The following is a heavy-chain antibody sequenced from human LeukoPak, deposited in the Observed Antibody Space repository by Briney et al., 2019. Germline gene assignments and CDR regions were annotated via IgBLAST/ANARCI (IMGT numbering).Heavy chain of an antibody. J-gene: IGHJ4*02. Sequence: GGSLRLSCAASGFTFSSYAMHWVRQAPGKGLEWVAVISYDGSNKYYADSVKGRFTISRDNSKNTLYLQMNSLRAEDTAVYYCARAPIVGATPFDYWGQGTLVTVPS. CDR3: ARAPIVGATPFDY. CDR1: GFTFSSYA. CDR2: ISYDGSNK. D-gene: IGHD1-26*01. V-gene: IGHV3-30*01.